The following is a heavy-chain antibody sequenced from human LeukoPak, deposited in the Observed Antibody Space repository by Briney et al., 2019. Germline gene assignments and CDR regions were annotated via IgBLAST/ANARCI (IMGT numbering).Heavy chain of an antibody. J-gene: IGHJ3*02. Sequence: GGSLRLSCAASGFTFDEYAMHWVRQAPGKGLEWVSGISWSRYIIEYADSVRGRFTISRDNAKNSLFLQMNSLRAEDSAKYYCVRDHVGGSCVDCPLGDAFDTWGQGTMVTVSS. CDR3: VRDHVGGSCVDCPLGDAFDT. CDR2: ISWSRYII. V-gene: IGHV3-9*01. D-gene: IGHD2-15*01. CDR1: GFTFDEYA.